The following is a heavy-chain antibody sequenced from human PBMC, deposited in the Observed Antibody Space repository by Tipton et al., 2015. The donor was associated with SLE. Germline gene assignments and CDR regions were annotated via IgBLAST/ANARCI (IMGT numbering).Heavy chain of an antibody. CDR2: IIGSGGST. Sequence: SLRLSCAASGFTFSSYAMSWVRQAPGKGLEWVSTIIGSGGSTYYADSVKGRFTISRDNSKNTLYLQMNSLRAEDTAVYYCAGSLGVTTNYWGQGTLVTVSS. D-gene: IGHD4-17*01. J-gene: IGHJ4*02. CDR1: GFTFSSYA. V-gene: IGHV3-23*01. CDR3: AGSLGVTTNY.